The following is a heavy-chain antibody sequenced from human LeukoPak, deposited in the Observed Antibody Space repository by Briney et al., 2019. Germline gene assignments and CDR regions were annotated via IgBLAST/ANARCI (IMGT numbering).Heavy chain of an antibody. CDR1: GYTFTGYY. V-gene: IGHV1-2*02. CDR3: ATSQNIVVLPAANVFWVPPNARWAQPYYYGMDV. CDR2: INPNSGGS. J-gene: IGHJ6*02. Sequence: GASVKVSCKASGYTFTGYYMHWVRQAPGQGLEWMGWINPNSGGSNYAQKFQGRVTMTRDTSISTAYMELSRLRSDDTAVYYCATSQNIVVLPAANVFWVPPNARWAQPYYYGMDVWGQGTTVTVTS. D-gene: IGHD2-2*01.